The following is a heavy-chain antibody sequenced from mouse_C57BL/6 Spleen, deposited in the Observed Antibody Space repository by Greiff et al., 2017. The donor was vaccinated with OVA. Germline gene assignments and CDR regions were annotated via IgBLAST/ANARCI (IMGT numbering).Heavy chain of an antibody. V-gene: IGHV1-50*01. D-gene: IGHD1-1*01. Sequence: QVQLQQPGAELVKPGASVKLSCKASGYTFTSYWMQWVKQRPGQGLEWIGEIDPSDSYTNYNQKFKGKATLTVDTSSSTAYMQLSSLTSEDSAVYYGARGGYGSSSPFAYWGQGTLVTVSA. CDR3: ARGGYGSSSPFAY. CDR2: IDPSDSYT. J-gene: IGHJ3*01. CDR1: GYTFTSYW.